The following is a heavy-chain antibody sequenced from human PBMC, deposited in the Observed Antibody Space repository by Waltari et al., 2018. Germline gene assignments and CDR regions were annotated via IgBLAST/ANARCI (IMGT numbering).Heavy chain of an antibody. CDR3: ALSPYYYDSSGPED. J-gene: IGHJ4*02. CDR1: GFTFSSYW. V-gene: IGHV3-74*01. D-gene: IGHD3-22*01. Sequence: EVQLVESGGGLVQPGGSLRLSCAASGFTFSSYWMHWVRQAPGKGLVWVSRINSDGSSTTYADSVKGRFTISRDNAKNTLYLQMNSLRAEDTAVYYCALSPYYYDSSGPEDWGQGTLVTVSS. CDR2: INSDGSST.